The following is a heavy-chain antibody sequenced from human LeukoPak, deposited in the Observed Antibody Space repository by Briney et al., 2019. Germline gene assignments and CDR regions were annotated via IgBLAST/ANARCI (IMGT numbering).Heavy chain of an antibody. CDR2: IDYSGST. D-gene: IGHD3-16*02. V-gene: IGHV4-39*01. CDR1: GAXISSSSQY. J-gene: IGHJ4*02. CDR3: ARRDYDYVWGTYRRYRPFDY. Sequence: PSETLSLTCTVSGAXISSSSQYWGWIRQPPGKGLEWIGSIDYSGSTNYNPALKSRVTISVDTSKNQFSLRLSSVTAADTAVYYCARRDYDYVWGTYRRYRPFDYWGQGTLVTVSS.